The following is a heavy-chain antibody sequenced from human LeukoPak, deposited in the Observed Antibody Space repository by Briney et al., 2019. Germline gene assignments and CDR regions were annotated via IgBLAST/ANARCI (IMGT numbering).Heavy chain of an antibody. J-gene: IGHJ1*01. CDR2: IYSGGGT. Sequence: GGSLRLSCAASGFTVSSNYMSWVRQAPGKGLEWVSVIYSGGGTYYADSVKGRFTTSGDNAKNTFYLQMNSLRVEDAAVYYCLLIILGGSSQHWGQGTLVSVSS. D-gene: IGHD3-3*01. CDR1: GFTVSSNY. CDR3: LLIILGGSSQH. V-gene: IGHV3-53*01.